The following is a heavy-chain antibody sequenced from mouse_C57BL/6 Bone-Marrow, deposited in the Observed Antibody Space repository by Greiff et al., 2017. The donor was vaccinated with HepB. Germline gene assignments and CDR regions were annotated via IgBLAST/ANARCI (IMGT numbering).Heavy chain of an antibody. J-gene: IGHJ4*01. CDR3: AREGYAMDY. Sequence: EVHLVESGGGLVQPGGSLKLSCAASGFTFSDYYMYWVRQTPEKRLEWVAYISNGGGSTYYPDTVKGRFTISRDNAKNTLYLQMSRLKSEDTAMYYCAREGYAMDYWGQGTSVTVSS. CDR2: ISNGGGST. CDR1: GFTFSDYY. V-gene: IGHV5-12*01.